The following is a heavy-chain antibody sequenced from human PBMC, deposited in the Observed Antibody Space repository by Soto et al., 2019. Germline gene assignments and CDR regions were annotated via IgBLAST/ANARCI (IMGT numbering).Heavy chain of an antibody. Sequence: SETLSLTCAVYGGSFSGYYWTWIRQPPGTGLEWIGEINHSGSTNYNPSLKSRVTISVDTSKNQFSLKLTSVTAADTAVYYCARDNYYDILPGYYPGPLDYWGQGPLATAPQ. D-gene: IGHD3-9*01. V-gene: IGHV4-34*01. CDR3: ARDNYYDILPGYYPGPLDY. CDR2: INHSGST. J-gene: IGHJ4*02. CDR1: GGSFSGYY.